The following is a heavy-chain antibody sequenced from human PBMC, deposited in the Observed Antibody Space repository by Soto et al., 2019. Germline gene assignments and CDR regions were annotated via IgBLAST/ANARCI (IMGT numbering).Heavy chain of an antibody. Sequence: QLQLQESGPRLVKPSETLSLTCSVSGGSISSSSYSWGWIRQPPGKGLEWIGTIYYSGRTHYNPSLEGRVATPADTPNNQLSLRLSSVTAADTAVYYCGRQPGHCGSTTCFGYYSVDVWGQGTTVTVS. CDR3: GRQPGHCGSTTCFGYYSVDV. D-gene: IGHD2-2*01. J-gene: IGHJ6*02. CDR1: GGSISSSSYS. CDR2: IYYSGRT. V-gene: IGHV4-39*01.